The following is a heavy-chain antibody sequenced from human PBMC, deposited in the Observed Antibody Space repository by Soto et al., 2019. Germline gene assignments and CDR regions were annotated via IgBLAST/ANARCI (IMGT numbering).Heavy chain of an antibody. CDR3: AHRRGADYKGCFHY. V-gene: IGHV2-5*01. Sequence: QITLKESGPTLVKPTQTLTLTCTFSGFSLSTSGVGVGWIRQPPGKALEWLALIYWSDEERYSPSLSSRLTITKDTSKNQVVLTMTNMDPVDTATYYCAHRRGADYKGCFHYWGQGTLVTVSS. CDR2: IYWSDEE. D-gene: IGHD4-4*01. J-gene: IGHJ4*02. CDR1: GFSLSTSGVG.